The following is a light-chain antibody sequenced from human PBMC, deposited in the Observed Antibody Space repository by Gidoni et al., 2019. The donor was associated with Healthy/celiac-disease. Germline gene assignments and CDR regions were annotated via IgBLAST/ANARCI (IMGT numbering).Light chain of an antibody. J-gene: IGKJ4*01. CDR2: GAS. CDR1: QSVSSN. CDR3: QQYNNWPQPT. Sequence: EIVMPQSPDTLSVSPGERATLSCSARQSVSSNLAWYQQIPGQAPRRRSYGASTRATGITARFSVSGSGTEFTLTIISLQSEYFAVYYCQQYNNWPQPTYGGXSKVEIK. V-gene: IGKV3-15*01.